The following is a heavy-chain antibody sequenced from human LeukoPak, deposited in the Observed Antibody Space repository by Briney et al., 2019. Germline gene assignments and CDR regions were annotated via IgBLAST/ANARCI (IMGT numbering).Heavy chain of an antibody. D-gene: IGHD2-15*01. CDR1: GFTFSSYA. J-gene: IGHJ4*02. CDR3: ATPVAATFVDFVH. CDR2: ISESGSST. Sequence: PGGSLRLSCAASGFTFSSYAMSWVRQAPGKWLEWVSAISESGSSTYYADSVKGRSTISRDDSKNTLYLQMNSLRAEDTAVYYGATPVAATFVDFVHWGQGTLVTVSS. V-gene: IGHV3-23*01.